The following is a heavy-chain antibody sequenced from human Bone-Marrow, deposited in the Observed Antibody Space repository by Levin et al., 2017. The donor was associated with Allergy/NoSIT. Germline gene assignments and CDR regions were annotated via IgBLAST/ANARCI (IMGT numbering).Heavy chain of an antibody. J-gene: IGHJ4*02. CDR1: GYTLTAYY. V-gene: IGHV1-2*02. CDR2: INPNRGNT. D-gene: IGHD6-19*01. CDR3: ARFSSRHYYFDY. Sequence: ASVKVSCKASGYTLTAYYVHWVRQAPGQGLEWMGWINPNRGNTNYEQKFQGRVTMTRDTSISTAYLELTNLRSDDTAVYYCARFSSRHYYFDYWGQGTLVSVSS.